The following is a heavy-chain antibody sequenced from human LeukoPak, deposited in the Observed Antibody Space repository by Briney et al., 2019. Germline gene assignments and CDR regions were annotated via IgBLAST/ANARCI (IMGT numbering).Heavy chain of an antibody. CDR3: ALVAGAYCSSTSCYSPVQGFDP. Sequence: SETLSLTCTVSGGAISNGGYYWGWIRQPPGKGLECIGYVHHSGSTNYNPSLKSRVTISVDTSKNQFSLKLSSVTAADTAVYYCALVAGAYCSSTSCYSPVQGFDPWGQGTLVTVSS. CDR2: VHHSGST. J-gene: IGHJ5*02. V-gene: IGHV4-30-2*01. D-gene: IGHD2-2*01. CDR1: GGAISNGGYY.